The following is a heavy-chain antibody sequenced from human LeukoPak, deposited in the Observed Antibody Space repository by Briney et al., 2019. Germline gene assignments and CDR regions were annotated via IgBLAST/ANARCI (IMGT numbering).Heavy chain of an antibody. V-gene: IGHV3-23*01. J-gene: IGHJ6*02. CDR1: GFTFRRYA. Sequence: PGGSLRLSSAASGFTFRRYAMSGVRQAPGKGLEWVSAVSGSGSSAYYADSVKGRFTISRDNSKNTLYLQMNSLRAEDTAVYYCAKAGRGDCYYYAVDDWGQGTTVTVSS. D-gene: IGHD4-17*01. CDR2: VSGSGSSA. CDR3: AKAGRGDCYYYAVDD.